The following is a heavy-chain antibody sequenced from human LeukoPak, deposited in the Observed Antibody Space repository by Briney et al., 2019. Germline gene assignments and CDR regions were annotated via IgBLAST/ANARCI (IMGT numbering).Heavy chain of an antibody. J-gene: IGHJ4*02. CDR1: GFTVSSNY. CDR3: ATVNSSGWYGEFDY. Sequence: GGSLRLSCAASGFTVSSNYMSWVRQAPGKGPEWVSVIYSGGSTYYADSVKGRFTISRDNSKNTLYLQMNSLRAEDTAVYYCATVNSSGWYGEFDYWGQGTLVTVSS. D-gene: IGHD6-19*01. CDR2: IYSGGST. V-gene: IGHV3-66*01.